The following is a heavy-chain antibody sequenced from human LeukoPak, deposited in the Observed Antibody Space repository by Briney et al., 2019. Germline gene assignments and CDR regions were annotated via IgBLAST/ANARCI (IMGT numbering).Heavy chain of an antibody. CDR2: INAGNGNT. D-gene: IGHD3-3*01. CDR1: GYTFTSYG. V-gene: IGHV1-3*01. J-gene: IGHJ3*02. CDR3: ARDIGDYDFWSGDAFDI. Sequence: ASVKVSCKASGYTFTSYGMHWVRPAPGQRLEGMGWINAGNGNTKYSQKFQGRVTITRDTSASTAYMELSSLRSEDTAVYYCARDIGDYDFWSGDAFDIWGQGTMVTVSS.